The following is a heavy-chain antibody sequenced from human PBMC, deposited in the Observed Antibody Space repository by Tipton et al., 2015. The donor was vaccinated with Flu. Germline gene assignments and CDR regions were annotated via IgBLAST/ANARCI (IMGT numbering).Heavy chain of an antibody. CDR3: ARGGLAPGNY. J-gene: IGHJ4*02. CDR1: GFIFNDYW. CDR2: IKQDGSDK. Sequence: SLRLSCAGSGFIFNDYWMLWFRQAPGKALEWVANIKQDGSDKYYLSSVRGRFTISRDNTRSSLYLQMNGLRAEDTAVYYCARGGLAPGNYWGQGTLVTVSS. D-gene: IGHD6-13*01. V-gene: IGHV3-7*01.